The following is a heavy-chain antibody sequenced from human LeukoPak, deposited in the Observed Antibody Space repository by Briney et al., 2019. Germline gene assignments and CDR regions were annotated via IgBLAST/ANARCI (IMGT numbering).Heavy chain of an antibody. J-gene: IGHJ4*02. CDR1: GFTFSNSA. CDR2: IKQDGSEK. V-gene: IGHV3-7*01. D-gene: IGHD6-6*01. CDR3: VRALGSSSADY. Sequence: QPGGSLRLSCAASGFTFSNSAMSWVRQAPGKGLEWVANIKQDGSEKYYVDSVEGRFTISRDNADNSLSLQMSSLRGEDTAVYYCVRALGSSSADYWGQGTLVTVSS.